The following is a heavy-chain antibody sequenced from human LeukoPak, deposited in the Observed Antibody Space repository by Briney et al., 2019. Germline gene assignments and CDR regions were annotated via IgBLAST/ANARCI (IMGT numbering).Heavy chain of an antibody. V-gene: IGHV1-2*02. J-gene: IGHJ4*02. CDR2: INPNTGGT. CDR1: GYTFTDYY. CDR3: ARGGGTHYYDTSGYSLY. Sequence: ASVKVSCRASGYTFTDYYIHWVRQAPGQGLEWMGWINPNTGGTNYAQKFQGRVTMTRDTSITTVYMELNKLRSDDTAVYYCARGGGTHYYDTSGYSLYWGQGTLVTVSS. D-gene: IGHD3-22*01.